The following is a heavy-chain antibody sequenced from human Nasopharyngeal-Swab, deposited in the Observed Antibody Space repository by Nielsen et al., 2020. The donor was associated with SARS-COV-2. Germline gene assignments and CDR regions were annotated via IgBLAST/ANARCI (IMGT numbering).Heavy chain of an antibody. CDR1: GYTFTGYY. CDR3: ARDDLTAYDAFDI. V-gene: IGHV1-2*02. CDR2: INPNSGGT. J-gene: IGHJ3*02. Sequence: ASVKASCKASGYTFTGYYMHWVRQAPGQGLEWMGWINPNSGGTNYAQKFQGRVTMTRDTSISTAYMELSRLRSDDTAVYYCARDDLTAYDAFDIWGQGTMVTVSS. D-gene: IGHD7-27*01.